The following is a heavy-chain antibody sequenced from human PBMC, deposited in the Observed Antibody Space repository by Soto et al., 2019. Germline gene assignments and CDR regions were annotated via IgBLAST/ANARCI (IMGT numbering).Heavy chain of an antibody. D-gene: IGHD5-12*01. CDR2: INPNSGGT. CDR1: GYTFTGYY. V-gene: IGHV1-2*02. Sequence: ASVKVSCKASGYTFTGYYMHWVRQAPGQGLEWMGWINPNSGGTNYAQKFQGRVTMTRDTSISTAYMELSRLRSDDTAMYYCARRRYDLRGMDVWGQGTTVTVSS. CDR3: ARRRYDLRGMDV. J-gene: IGHJ6*02.